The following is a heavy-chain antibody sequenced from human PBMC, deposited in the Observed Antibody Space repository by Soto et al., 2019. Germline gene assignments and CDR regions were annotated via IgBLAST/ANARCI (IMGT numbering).Heavy chain of an antibody. D-gene: IGHD1-1*01. V-gene: IGHV3-30-3*01. J-gene: IGHJ4*02. Sequence: GGSLRLSCAASGFTFSSYAMHWVRQAPGKGLEWVAVISYDGSNKYYADSVKGRFTISRDNSKNTLYLQMNSLRAEDTAVYYCARSDEVPGFDYWGQGTLVTVSS. CDR2: ISYDGSNK. CDR3: ARSDEVPGFDY. CDR1: GFTFSSYA.